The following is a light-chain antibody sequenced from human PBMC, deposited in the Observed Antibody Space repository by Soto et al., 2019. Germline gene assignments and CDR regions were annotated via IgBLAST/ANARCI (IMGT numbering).Light chain of an antibody. CDR3: SSYPGSNILV. CDR1: SSDVAGYNF. CDR2: EIS. V-gene: IGLV2-8*01. J-gene: IGLJ1*01. Sequence: QSALTQPPSASGSPVQSVTISCTGTSSDVAGYNFVAWYQQHPAKAPTLMISEISKRPSGVPDRFSGSQSGNTASLTVSGLQAEDEADYYCSSYPGSNILVFGTGTKVTVL.